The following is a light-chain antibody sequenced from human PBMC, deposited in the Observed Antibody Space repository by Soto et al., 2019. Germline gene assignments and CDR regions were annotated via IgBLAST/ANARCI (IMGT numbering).Light chain of an antibody. J-gene: IGKJ4*01. CDR3: QQRSNWTLT. CDR2: GAS. V-gene: IGKV3D-20*02. CDR1: QSVSSSY. Sequence: IAFTQSPGTQSPPPVARATLSGKASQSVSSSYLAWYRQKPGQDPRLVIYGASSRATGIPDRFSGSGSGTDFNLTISRLETEDFAVYECQQRSNWTLTFGGGTKVDIK.